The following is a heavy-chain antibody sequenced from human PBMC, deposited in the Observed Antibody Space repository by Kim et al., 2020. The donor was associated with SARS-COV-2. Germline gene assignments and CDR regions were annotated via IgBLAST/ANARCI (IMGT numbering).Heavy chain of an antibody. CDR2: T. D-gene: IGHD1-26*01. Sequence: TIYAQECQGRVTMTGDTSTDTAYMELSSLRSEDTAVYYCATPYIVGALDYWGQGTLVTVSS. J-gene: IGHJ4*02. V-gene: IGHV1-24*01. CDR3: ATPYIVGALDY.